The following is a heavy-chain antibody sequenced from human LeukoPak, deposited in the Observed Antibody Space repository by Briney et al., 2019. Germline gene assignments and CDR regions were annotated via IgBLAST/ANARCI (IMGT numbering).Heavy chain of an antibody. CDR3: ARDPDYGDPD. CDR2: ITSSGTTS. J-gene: IGHJ4*02. V-gene: IGHV3-11*01. Sequence: GGSLRLSCTASGFTFSDHYMSWFRLSPGKGLEWLPYITSSGTTSDYADSVKGRFTISRDNAKNSMYLQMNSLRPEDTAVYYCARDPDYGDPDWGQGTLVTVSS. CDR1: GFTFSDHY. D-gene: IGHD4-17*01.